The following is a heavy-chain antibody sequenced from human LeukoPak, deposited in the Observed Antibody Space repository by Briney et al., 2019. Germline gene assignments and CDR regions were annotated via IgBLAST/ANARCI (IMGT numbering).Heavy chain of an antibody. CDR3: ARHSGWAFDS. D-gene: IGHD6-19*01. J-gene: IGHJ4*02. CDR1: GFSFSSHY. V-gene: IGHV3-7*03. CDR2: IKRDGSDN. Sequence: PGESLRLSCAVSGFSFSSHYMSWVRQAPGKWLEWVAQIKRDGSDNNCVDSVKGRFTISRDNAKNSLYLQMNSLRVEDTALYYCARHSGWAFDSWGQGTLVTVSS.